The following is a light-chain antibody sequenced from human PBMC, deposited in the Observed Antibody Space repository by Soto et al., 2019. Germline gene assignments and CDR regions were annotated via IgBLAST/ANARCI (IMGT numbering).Light chain of an antibody. V-gene: IGLV1-51*01. CDR1: SANIGSNY. Sequence: QSVLTQPPSVSAAPGQKVTVSCSGRSANIGSNYVSWYQQLPGTAPKLVIYDSDKRASEIPDRFSGSKSGTSATLDITGLQTGDEAVYYCGAWDSSLSVVVFGGGTKLTVL. CDR3: GAWDSSLSVVV. CDR2: DSD. J-gene: IGLJ2*01.